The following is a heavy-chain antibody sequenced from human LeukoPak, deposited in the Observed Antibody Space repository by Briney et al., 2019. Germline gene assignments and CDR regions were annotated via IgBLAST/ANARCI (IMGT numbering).Heavy chain of an antibody. CDR2: ISDNGRSI. Sequence: GSLRLSCAGSGFTFSTYAMNWVRQAPGKGLEWVSGISDNGRSIYYADSVKGRFTISRDNSKNTLYLQMGSLRAEDMAVYYCARDASPGRTVTTSQYYYYYYYMDVWGKGTTLTVSS. D-gene: IGHD4-17*01. J-gene: IGHJ6*03. CDR1: GFTFSTYA. V-gene: IGHV3-23*01. CDR3: ARDASPGRTVTTSQYYYYYYYMDV.